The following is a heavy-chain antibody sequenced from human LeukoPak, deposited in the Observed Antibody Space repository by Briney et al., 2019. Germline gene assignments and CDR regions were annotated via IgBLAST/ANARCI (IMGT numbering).Heavy chain of an antibody. CDR2: IWYDGSNK. CDR1: GFTFSRYW. J-gene: IGHJ4*02. V-gene: IGHV3-33*08. Sequence: GGSLRLSCAASGFTFSRYWMHWVRQAPGKGLEWVAVIWYDGSNKYYADSVKGRFTISRDNSKNTLYLQMNSLRAEDTAVYYCARDVRVGFGELLSEDPDYWGQGTLVTVSS. CDR3: ARDVRVGFGELLSEDPDY. D-gene: IGHD3-10*01.